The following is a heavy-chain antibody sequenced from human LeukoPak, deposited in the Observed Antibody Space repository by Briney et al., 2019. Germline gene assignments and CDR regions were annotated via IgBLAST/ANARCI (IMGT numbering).Heavy chain of an antibody. CDR1: GGSIGSGNFY. D-gene: IGHD5-24*01. Sequence: SETLSLTCTVSGGSIGSGNFYWNWIRQHPGRGLEWIGYIYDTGITYYNPSLKSRVTISADTSKKQFSLNLRSVTAADTAVYRCARGRDDYNDAPPPYYYMDVWGKGTTVTVSS. CDR3: ARGRDDYNDAPPPYYYMDV. J-gene: IGHJ6*03. V-gene: IGHV4-31*03. CDR2: IYDTGIT.